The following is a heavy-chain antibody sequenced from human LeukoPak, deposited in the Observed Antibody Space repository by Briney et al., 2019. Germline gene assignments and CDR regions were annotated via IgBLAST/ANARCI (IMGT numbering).Heavy chain of an antibody. D-gene: IGHD3-10*01. CDR1: GGSISSYY. J-gene: IGHJ6*02. CDR3: ARRMARGYYYYYGMDV. Sequence: SETLSLTCTVSGGSISSYYWSWIRQPPGKGLEWIGYIYYSGSTNYNPSLKSRVTISVDTSKNQFSLKLSSVTAADTAVYYCARRMARGYYYYYGMDVWGQGTTVTVSS. CDR2: IYYSGST. V-gene: IGHV4-59*08.